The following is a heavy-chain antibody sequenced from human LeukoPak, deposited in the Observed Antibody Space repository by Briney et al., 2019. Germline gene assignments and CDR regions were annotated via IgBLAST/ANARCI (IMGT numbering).Heavy chain of an antibody. Sequence: GASVKVSCKASGGTFSSYAIGWVREGTGQGLELMGWMNPNSGNTGYAQKFQGRVTITRNTSISTAHMELSSLRSDDTAVYYCARVRSWVVRGVIIGPNSFAPWGQGTLVTVSS. V-gene: IGHV1-8*03. J-gene: IGHJ5*02. CDR2: MNPNSGNT. CDR3: ARVRSWVVRGVIIGPNSFAP. D-gene: IGHD3-10*01. CDR1: GGTFSSYA.